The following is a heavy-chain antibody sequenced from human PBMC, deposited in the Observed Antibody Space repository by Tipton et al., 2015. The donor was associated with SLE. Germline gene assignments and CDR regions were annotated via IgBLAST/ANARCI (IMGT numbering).Heavy chain of an antibody. D-gene: IGHD6-13*01. J-gene: IGHJ6*02. CDR2: INHSGST. CDR3: ARDLGEQQPDV. Sequence: TLSLTCAVYGGSFSDYYWSWIRQPPGKGLEWIGEINHSGSTNYNPSLKSRVTISIDTSQNQFSLQLSSVTAADTAVYYCARDLGEQQPDVWGQGTTVTVSS. CDR1: GGSFSDYY. V-gene: IGHV4-34*01.